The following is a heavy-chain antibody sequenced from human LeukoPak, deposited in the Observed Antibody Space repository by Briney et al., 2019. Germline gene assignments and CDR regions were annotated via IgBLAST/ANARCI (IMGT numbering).Heavy chain of an antibody. CDR2: IIPIFGTA. CDR3: ARARDCSGGSCNSYNWFDP. CDR1: GGTFRSYG. Sequence: SVKVSCKVSGGTFRSYGISWVRQAPGQGLEWMGGIIPIFGTATYAQKFQGRVTITADESTSTAYMELSSLRSEDTAVYYCARARDCSGGSCNSYNWFDPWGQGTLVTVSS. D-gene: IGHD2-15*01. J-gene: IGHJ5*02. V-gene: IGHV1-69*01.